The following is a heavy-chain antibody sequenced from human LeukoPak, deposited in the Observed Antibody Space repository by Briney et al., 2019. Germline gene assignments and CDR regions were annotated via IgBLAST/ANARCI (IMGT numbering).Heavy chain of an antibody. D-gene: IGHD2-2*01. CDR1: GFTSSSYW. CDR2: INSDGSST. J-gene: IGHJ5*02. V-gene: IGHV3-74*01. CDR3: ALCSIVVVPAGKWFDP. Sequence: GGSLRLSCAASGFTSSSYWMHWVRQVPGKGLVWVSRINSDGSSTSYADSVKGRFTISRDNAKNTLYLQMNSLRAEDTAVYYCALCSIVVVPAGKWFDPWGQGTLVTVSS.